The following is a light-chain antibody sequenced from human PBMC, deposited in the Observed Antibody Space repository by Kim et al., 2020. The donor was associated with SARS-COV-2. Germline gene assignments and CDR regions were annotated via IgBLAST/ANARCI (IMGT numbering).Light chain of an antibody. V-gene: IGLV2-14*03. Sequence: GQSFTISCTGTSSDFGDSDWVSWYQQHPGKGPKLMIYNVYNRPSGVSNRFSGSKSGNTASLHITGLQAEDEADYYCSTYTTTTTLFGGGTQLTVL. CDR1: SSDFGDSDW. CDR2: NVY. J-gene: IGLJ3*02. CDR3: STYTTTTTL.